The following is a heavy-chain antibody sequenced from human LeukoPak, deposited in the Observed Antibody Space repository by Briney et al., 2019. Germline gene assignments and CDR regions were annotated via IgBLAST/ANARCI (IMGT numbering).Heavy chain of an antibody. D-gene: IGHD6-19*01. CDR2: IYYSGST. V-gene: IGHV4-39*07. CDR3: ARDCRRSGWYGESEYYYMDV. J-gene: IGHJ6*03. Sequence: ASETLSLTCTVSGGSISSKTYYWGWIRQPPGKGLEWIGSIYYSGSTYYNPSLKSRVTISVDTSKNQFSLKLSPVTAADTAVYYCARDCRRSGWYGESEYYYMDVWGKGTTVTVSS. CDR1: GGSISSKTYY.